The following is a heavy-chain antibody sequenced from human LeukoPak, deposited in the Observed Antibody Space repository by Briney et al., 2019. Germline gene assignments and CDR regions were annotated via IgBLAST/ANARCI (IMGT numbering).Heavy chain of an antibody. J-gene: IGHJ4*02. Sequence: PGGSLRLSCAASGFTFSSYSLNWVRQAPGKGLEWVSYISSSGSTIYYADSVKGRFTISRDNAKNSLYLQMNSLRAEDTAVYYCAGAGYSGYDIDYWGQGTLVTVSS. CDR2: ISSSGSTI. D-gene: IGHD5-12*01. CDR3: AGAGYSGYDIDY. V-gene: IGHV3-48*04. CDR1: GFTFSSYS.